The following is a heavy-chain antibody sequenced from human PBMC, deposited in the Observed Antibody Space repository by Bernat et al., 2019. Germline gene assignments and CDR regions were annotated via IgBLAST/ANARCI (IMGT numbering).Heavy chain of an antibody. CDR2: IKSKSDGETT. CDR1: DFTFSKTW. Sequence: EVQLVESGGGLVKPGGSLRLSCAVSDFTFSKTWMHWVRQAPGKGLEWVGRIKSKSDGETTDYAVPVKGRFTISRDDSKNTLYLQMNSLKTEDTAVYYCTTQSTTLDYWGQGTLVTVSP. J-gene: IGHJ4*02. CDR3: TTQSTTLDY. D-gene: IGHD1-1*01. V-gene: IGHV3-15*07.